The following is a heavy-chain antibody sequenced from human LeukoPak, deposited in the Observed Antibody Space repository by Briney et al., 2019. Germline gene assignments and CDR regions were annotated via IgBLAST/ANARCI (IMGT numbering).Heavy chain of an antibody. CDR3: AIPPGGYYFN. Sequence: GSLSLSCAASGFTFSSYWMSWVRQAPGKGLEWVANIKQDGSGKYYVDSVKGRFTISRDNAKNSLYLQMNSLRAEDTAVYYCAIPPGGYYFNWGQGTLVTVSS. D-gene: IGHD3-10*01. J-gene: IGHJ4*02. V-gene: IGHV3-7*02. CDR1: GFTFSSYW. CDR2: IKQDGSGK.